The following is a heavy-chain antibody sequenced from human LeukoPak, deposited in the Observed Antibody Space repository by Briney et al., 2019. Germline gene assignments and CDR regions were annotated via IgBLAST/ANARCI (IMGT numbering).Heavy chain of an antibody. D-gene: IGHD6-13*01. Sequence: GGSLRLSCAASGFTFSSYWMSWVRQAPGKGLEWVANIKQDGSEKYYVDSVKGRFTISRDNAKNSLYLQMNSLRAEDTAVYYCARSKTPGIAAELDYWGQGTLVTVSS. CDR2: IKQDGSEK. CDR1: GFTFSSYW. CDR3: ARSKTPGIAAELDY. J-gene: IGHJ4*02. V-gene: IGHV3-7*01.